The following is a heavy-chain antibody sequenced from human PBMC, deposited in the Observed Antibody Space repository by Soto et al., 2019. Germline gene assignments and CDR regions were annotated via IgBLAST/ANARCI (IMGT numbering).Heavy chain of an antibody. J-gene: IGHJ1*01. CDR1: GFTVSSNY. CDR3: ARDRVESGYPEYFQH. CDR2: IYSGGST. Sequence: EVQLVESGGGLIRPGGSLRLSCAASGFTVSSNYMSWVRQAPGKGLEWVSVIYSGGSTYYADSVKGRFTISRDNSKNTLYLQMNSLRAEDTGVYYCARDRVESGYPEYFQHWGQGTLVTVSS. D-gene: IGHD3-22*01. V-gene: IGHV3-53*01.